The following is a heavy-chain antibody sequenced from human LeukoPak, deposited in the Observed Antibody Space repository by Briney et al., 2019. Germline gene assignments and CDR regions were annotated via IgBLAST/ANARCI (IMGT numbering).Heavy chain of an antibody. J-gene: IGHJ4*02. D-gene: IGHD4-17*01. CDR3: ATVDYGDGLFNY. V-gene: IGHV5-51*01. CDR1: GYSFTSYW. Sequence: GESLKISCKGSGYSFTSYWIGWVRQLPASGLESVGIIYPGDSDTRYSPCFQGQVTISADKSISTAYLQWSSLKASDTAMYYCATVDYGDGLFNYWGQGTLVTVSS. CDR2: IYPGDSDT.